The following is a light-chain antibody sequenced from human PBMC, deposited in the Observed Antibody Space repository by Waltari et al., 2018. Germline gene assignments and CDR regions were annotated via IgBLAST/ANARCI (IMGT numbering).Light chain of an antibody. CDR3: YSAADNNLGV. J-gene: IGLJ3*02. Sequence: SYELTQPSSVSVSPGQTARITCSGDVLAKKSARWFQQKPGQAPVLGIYKDSERPSGIPERFSGSSSGTTVTLTISGAQVEDEADYYCYSAADNNLGVFGGGTKLTVL. V-gene: IGLV3-27*01. CDR1: VLAKKS. CDR2: KDS.